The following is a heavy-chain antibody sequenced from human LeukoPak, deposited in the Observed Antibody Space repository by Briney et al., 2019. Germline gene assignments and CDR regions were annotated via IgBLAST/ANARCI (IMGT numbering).Heavy chain of an antibody. CDR1: GFTFSSFL. Sequence: PGGSLRLSCAASGFTFSSFLMSWVRQAPGKGLEWVANIKQDGSERYYVDSLKGRFTISRDNANDSLYLQMNSLRAEDTAVYYCARVGGKSSPFGYWGQGTLVTVSS. CDR3: ARVGGKSSPFGY. J-gene: IGHJ4*02. V-gene: IGHV3-7*01. CDR2: IKQDGSER. D-gene: IGHD3-16*01.